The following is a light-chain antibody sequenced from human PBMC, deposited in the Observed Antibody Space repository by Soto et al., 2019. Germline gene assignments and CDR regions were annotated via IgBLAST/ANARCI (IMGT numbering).Light chain of an antibody. CDR2: GAS. V-gene: IGKV3-20*01. CDR1: QSVSSSY. Sequence: EIVLTQSPGTLSLSPGERATLSCRASQSVSSSYLARYQQKPGQAPRLLIYGASSRATGIPDRFSGSGSGTDFTLTISRLEPEDFAVYYCQQYGSPFGQGTKVEIK. J-gene: IGKJ1*01. CDR3: QQYGSP.